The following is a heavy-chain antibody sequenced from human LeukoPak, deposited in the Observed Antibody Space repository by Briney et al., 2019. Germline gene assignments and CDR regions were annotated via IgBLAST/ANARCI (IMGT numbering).Heavy chain of an antibody. Sequence: PGGSLRLSCAASGFTFSNYAINWVRRAPGKGLEWVSGISANGGGTYYADSVKGRFTISRDNSKNTLYLQMNSLRAEDTAVYYCARDSSGSSPLDYWGQGTLVTVSS. CDR3: ARDSSGSSPLDY. D-gene: IGHD1-26*01. V-gene: IGHV3-23*01. J-gene: IGHJ4*02. CDR2: ISANGGGT. CDR1: GFTFSNYA.